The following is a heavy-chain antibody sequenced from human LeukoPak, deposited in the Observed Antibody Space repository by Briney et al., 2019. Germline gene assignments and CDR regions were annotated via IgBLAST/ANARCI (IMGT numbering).Heavy chain of an antibody. CDR1: GFALHNYN. CDR2: ITAFNGNT. Sequence: GASVKVSCKASGFALHNYNIVWLRQAPGQGLVWVGWITAFNGNTNYAQKVQGRVTMTTDTSTSTAYMELRSLRSDDTAVYYCARNSYGYKFSMDVWGKGTAVTISS. J-gene: IGHJ6*03. CDR3: ARNSYGYKFSMDV. V-gene: IGHV1-18*01. D-gene: IGHD5-18*01.